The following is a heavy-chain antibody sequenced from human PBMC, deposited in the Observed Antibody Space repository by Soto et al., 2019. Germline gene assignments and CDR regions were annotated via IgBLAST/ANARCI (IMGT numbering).Heavy chain of an antibody. V-gene: IGHV3-23*01. CDR2: ISGGGDST. CDR3: SKWDGYGDQ. Sequence: EVQLLESGGGLVQPGGSLRLSCAASGFTFSTNSMTGVRQAPGKGLEWVCGISGGGDSTHYADSVMGRFTISRDNSKNMVYLQMNSLTADDTAVYFCSKWDGYGDQWGQGTLVTVSS. CDR1: GFTFSTNS. J-gene: IGHJ5*02. D-gene: IGHD5-12*01.